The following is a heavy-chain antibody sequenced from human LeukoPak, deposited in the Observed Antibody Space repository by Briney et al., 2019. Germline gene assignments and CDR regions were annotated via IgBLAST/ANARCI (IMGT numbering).Heavy chain of an antibody. V-gene: IGHV3-33*01. CDR3: AREASGWYLAADS. CDR1: GFTFSGYG. CDR2: IWYNGSRK. Sequence: GGSLRLSCAASGFTFSGYGMHWVRQPPGKGLEWVAIIWYNGSRKYHAGSVSGRFTISRDNSKNTLYLQMVNLRVDDTAIYYCAREASGWYLAADSWGPGTLVSVSS. J-gene: IGHJ4*02. D-gene: IGHD6-19*01.